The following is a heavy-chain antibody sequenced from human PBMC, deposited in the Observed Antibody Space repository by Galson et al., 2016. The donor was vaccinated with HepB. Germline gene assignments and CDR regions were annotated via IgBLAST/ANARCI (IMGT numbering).Heavy chain of an antibody. J-gene: IGHJ4*02. CDR1: GGSISSYY. D-gene: IGHD3-22*01. Sequence: ETLSLPCTVSGGSISSYYWSWIRQPPGKGLEWIGYIYYSGSTNYNPSLKSRVTISVDTSKNQFPLKLSSVTAADTAVYYCGRVRNYYDSSGYKHYFDYWGQGTLVTVSS. CDR2: IYYSGST. V-gene: IGHV4-59*01. CDR3: GRVRNYYDSSGYKHYFDY.